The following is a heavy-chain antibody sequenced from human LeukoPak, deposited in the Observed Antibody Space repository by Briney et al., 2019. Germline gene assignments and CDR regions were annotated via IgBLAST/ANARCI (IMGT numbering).Heavy chain of an antibody. J-gene: IGHJ5*01. CDR1: GGSFSGHY. CDR2: IDHTGRS. Sequence: SETLSLTCAVYGGSFSGHYWTWIRQPPGKGLEWIGEIDHTGRSTYNPSLTSRVTISKDSSKNQFSLSLGSVIAADTAVYFCARGENSGSYFSYFDSWAQGTPVTVSS. V-gene: IGHV4-34*01. CDR3: ARGENSGSYFSYFDS. D-gene: IGHD3-10*01.